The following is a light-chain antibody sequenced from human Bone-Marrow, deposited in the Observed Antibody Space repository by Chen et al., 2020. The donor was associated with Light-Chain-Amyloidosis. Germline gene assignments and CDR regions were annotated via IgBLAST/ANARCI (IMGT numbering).Light chain of an antibody. Sequence: EVVMTQSPATLSVSPGEIATLSCRASPSVGFKLAWYQQKPGQAPRLLIFGISTRETGIPDRFSGSGSGTEFTLTITSLQSEDFAVYYCHQYNDWPLGGTFGQGTKVDIK. CDR3: HQYNDWPLGGT. J-gene: IGKJ1*01. V-gene: IGKV3-15*01. CDR2: GIS. CDR1: PSVGFK.